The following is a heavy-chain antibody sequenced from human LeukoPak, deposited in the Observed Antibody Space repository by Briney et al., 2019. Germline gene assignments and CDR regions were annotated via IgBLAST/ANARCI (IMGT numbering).Heavy chain of an antibody. Sequence: SXRLXXXXXXFTFDDYAMHWVRHXPGXGLEWVSGISWNSGSIGYADSVKGRFTISRDNAKNSLYLQMNSLRAEDTALYYCAKDMMGQWLLYWYFDLWGRGTLVTVSS. CDR1: XFTFDDYA. CDR3: AKDMMGQWLLYWYFDL. CDR2: ISWNSGSI. V-gene: IGHV3-9*01. D-gene: IGHD6-19*01. J-gene: IGHJ2*01.